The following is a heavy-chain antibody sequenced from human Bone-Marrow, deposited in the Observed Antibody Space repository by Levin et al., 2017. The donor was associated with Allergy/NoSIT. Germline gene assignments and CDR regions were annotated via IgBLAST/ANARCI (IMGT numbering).Heavy chain of an antibody. V-gene: IGHV5-10-1*01. CDR3: VVSSGYEPFDY. CDR1: GYTFTSYW. D-gene: IGHD5-12*01. Sequence: ASVKVSCKASGYTFTSYWISWVRQMPGKGLEWMGRIDPSDSYTNYSPSFQGHVTIPADKSISTAYLQWSTLRAPDTAMYYCVVSSGYEPFDYWGQGTLVTVYS. CDR2: IDPSDSYT. J-gene: IGHJ4*02.